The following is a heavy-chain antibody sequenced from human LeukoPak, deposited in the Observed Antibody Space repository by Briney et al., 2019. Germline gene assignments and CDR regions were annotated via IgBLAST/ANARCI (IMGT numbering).Heavy chain of an antibody. V-gene: IGHV3-7*01. CDR3: ARDYD. CDR1: GFTFSSNW. CDR2: IKQDGSDK. D-gene: IGHD4-17*01. J-gene: IGHJ4*02. Sequence: GGSLRLSCAASGFTFSSNWMSWVRQAPGKGLEWVANIKQDGSDKYYVDSVKGRFTISRDNAKNSLYLQMNSLRVEDTAVYYWARDYDWGQGTLVTVSS.